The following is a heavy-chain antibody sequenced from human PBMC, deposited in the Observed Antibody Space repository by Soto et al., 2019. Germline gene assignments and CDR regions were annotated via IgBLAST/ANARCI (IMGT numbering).Heavy chain of an antibody. CDR3: ASQDYGMDV. CDR1: GGSISSYY. V-gene: IGHV4-59*08. Sequence: SSETLSLTCTVSGGSISSYYWSWIRQPPGKGLEWIGYIYYSGSTNYNPSLKSRVTISVDTSKNQFSLKLSSVTAADTAVYYCASQDYGMDVWGQGTTVTVSS. CDR2: IYYSGST. J-gene: IGHJ6*02.